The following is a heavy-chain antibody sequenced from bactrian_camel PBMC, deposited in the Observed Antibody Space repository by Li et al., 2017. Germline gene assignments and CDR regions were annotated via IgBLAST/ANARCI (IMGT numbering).Heavy chain of an antibody. V-gene: IGHV3S10*01. J-gene: IGHJ4*01. CDR3: AAITAYYGGFRY. Sequence: VQLVESGGGLVQPGGSLRLSCAASGFTFSSYAMSWVRQAPGKGVEWVASFYGDGTARSADSVKGRFTISRDNAKNTVYLQINSLKPEDTAVYFCAAITAYYGGFRYWGQGTQVTVS. D-gene: IGHD2*01. CDR1: GFTFSSYA. CDR2: FYGDGTA.